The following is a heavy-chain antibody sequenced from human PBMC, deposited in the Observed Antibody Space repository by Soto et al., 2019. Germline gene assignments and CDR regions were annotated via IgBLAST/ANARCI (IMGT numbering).Heavy chain of an antibody. V-gene: IGHV4-34*01. CDR2: INHSGNT. Sequence: QVQLQQWGAGLLKPSETLSLTCTVYGGSFSTYYWSWIRQPPGKGLEWIGEINHSGNTNYNPSLMGRVTMSVDTPKIQFSLKLSSVTAADTAVYYCTAPYPYYFDSSGQGTLVTVSS. CDR1: GGSFSTYY. J-gene: IGHJ4*02. CDR3: TAPYPYYFDS.